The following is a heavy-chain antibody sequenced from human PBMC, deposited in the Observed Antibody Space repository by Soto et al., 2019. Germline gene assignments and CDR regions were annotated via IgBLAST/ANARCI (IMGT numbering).Heavy chain of an antibody. V-gene: IGHV1-3*01. Sequence: GASVKASCKSSGDTITNYAIHWVRQAPGQRLEWMAWINAGNGKTQYSQKFQGRVTITRDTSASTAYMDLSSLRSEDTAVYYCARDLGSGYEPGDYWGQGTQVTVSS. CDR3: ARDLGSGYEPGDY. D-gene: IGHD5-12*01. CDR1: GDTITNYA. J-gene: IGHJ4*02. CDR2: INAGNGKT.